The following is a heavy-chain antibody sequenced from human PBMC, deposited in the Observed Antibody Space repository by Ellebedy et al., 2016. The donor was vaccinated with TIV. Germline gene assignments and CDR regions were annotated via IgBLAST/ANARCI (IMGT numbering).Heavy chain of an antibody. CDR2: IYYSGST. CDR1: GGSFSGYY. J-gene: IGHJ5*02. V-gene: IGHV4-39*01. D-gene: IGHD5-18*01. Sequence: MPGGSLRLSCAVYGGSFSGYYWGWIRQPPGKGLEWIGSIYYSGSTYYNPSLKSRVTISVDTSKNQFSLKLSSVTAADTAVYYCAKCLDTAMVMADPWGQGTLVTVSS. CDR3: AKCLDTAMVMADP.